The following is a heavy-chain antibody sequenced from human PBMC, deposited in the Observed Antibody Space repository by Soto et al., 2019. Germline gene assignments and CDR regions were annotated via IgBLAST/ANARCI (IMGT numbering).Heavy chain of an antibody. Sequence: PGGSLRLSCAASGFTFSNYAMSWVRQAPGKGLEWVSTISGIGGSTYYADSVKGRFTISRDNSKNTLYLQMNSLRAEDTAVYYCAKDSGGLNSWYGVGFDPWGQGTLVTVSS. V-gene: IGHV3-23*01. CDR2: ISGIGGST. CDR3: AKDSGGLNSWYGVGFDP. D-gene: IGHD6-13*01. CDR1: GFTFSNYA. J-gene: IGHJ5*02.